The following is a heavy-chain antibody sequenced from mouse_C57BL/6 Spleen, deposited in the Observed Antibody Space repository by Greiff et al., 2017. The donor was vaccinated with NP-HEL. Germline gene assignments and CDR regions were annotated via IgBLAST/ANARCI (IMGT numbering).Heavy chain of an antibody. CDR3: ARQKAPNYYGSSSYFDY. Sequence: EVHLVESGGDLVKPGGSLKLSCAASGFTFSSYGMYWVRQTPDKRLEWVATISSGGSYTYYPDSVKGRFTISRDNAKNTLYLQMSSLKSEDTAMYYCARQKAPNYYGSSSYFDYWGQGTTLTVSS. D-gene: IGHD1-1*01. V-gene: IGHV5-6*01. CDR2: ISSGGSYT. CDR1: GFTFSSYG. J-gene: IGHJ2*01.